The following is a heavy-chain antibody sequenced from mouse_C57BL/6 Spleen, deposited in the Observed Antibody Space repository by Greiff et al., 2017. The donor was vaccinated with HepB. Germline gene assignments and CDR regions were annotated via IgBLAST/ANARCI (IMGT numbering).Heavy chain of an antibody. CDR2: INPNYGTT. Sequence: VQLQQSGPELVKPGASVKISCKASGYSFTDYNMNWVKQSNGKSLEWIGVINPNYGTTSYNQKFKGKATLTVDKSSSTAYMPLNRLTSEDSAVYYCARGNPIYYDYDRVMDYWGQGTSVTVSS. V-gene: IGHV1-39*01. CDR1: GYSFTDYN. CDR3: ARGNPIYYDYDRVMDY. J-gene: IGHJ4*01. D-gene: IGHD2-4*01.